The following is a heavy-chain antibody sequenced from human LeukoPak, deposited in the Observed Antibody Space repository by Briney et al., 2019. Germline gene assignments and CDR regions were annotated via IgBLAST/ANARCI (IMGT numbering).Heavy chain of an antibody. V-gene: IGHV1-24*01. CDR1: GYTLTELS. CDR2: FDPEDGET. CDR3: ATWPLLASDITIFG. Sequence: ASVKVSCKVSGYTLTELSMHWVRQAPGKWLEWMGGFDPEDGETIYAQKFQGRVTMTEDTSTDTAYMELSSLRSEDTAVYYCATWPLLASDITIFGWGQGTLVTVSS. J-gene: IGHJ4*02. D-gene: IGHD3-3*01.